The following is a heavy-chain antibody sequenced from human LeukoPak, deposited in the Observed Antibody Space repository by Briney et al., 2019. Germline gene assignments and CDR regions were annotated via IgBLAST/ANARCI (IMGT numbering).Heavy chain of an antibody. CDR2: IRSKAYGGTT. D-gene: IGHD3-10*01. J-gene: IGHJ6*02. Sequence: GGSLRLSCTASGFTFGDYAMSWVRQAPGKGLEWVGFIRSKAYGGTTEYAASVKGRFTISRDDSKSIAYLQMNSLKTEDTAVYYCTRDPRYDGSGSYYTGGMDVWGQGTTVTVSS. V-gene: IGHV3-49*04. CDR3: TRDPRYDGSGSYYTGGMDV. CDR1: GFTFGDYA.